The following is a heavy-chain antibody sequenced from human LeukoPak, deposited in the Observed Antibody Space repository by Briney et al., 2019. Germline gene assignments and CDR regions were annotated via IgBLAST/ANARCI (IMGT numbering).Heavy chain of an antibody. CDR2: ISGSGDST. V-gene: IGHV3-23*01. CDR3: GRRFCPEAVCYPPAY. D-gene: IGHD2-8*01. J-gene: IGHJ4*02. CDR1: GFTFSNFA. Sequence: GGSLRLSCAASGFTFSNFAMTWVRQAPGKGLEWVSGISGSGDSTYYADSVKGRFTNSRDKYKNTLYLQMNSLRAEDTAVYYCGRRFCPEAVCYPPAYWGQGTLVTVSS.